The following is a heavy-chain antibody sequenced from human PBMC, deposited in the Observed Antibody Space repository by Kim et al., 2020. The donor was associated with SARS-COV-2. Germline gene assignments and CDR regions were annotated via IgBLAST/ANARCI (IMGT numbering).Heavy chain of an antibody. D-gene: IGHD3-16*01. V-gene: IGHV3-7*01. CDR1: GLPFEIYW. J-gene: IGHJ4*02. Sequence: GGSLRLSCAASGLPFEIYWMAWVRQAPGKGPEWVAYIRYDGHEIYYGDSVNGRFTISRDNAKNSLYLQMNNLRVEDTAIYYCARDWGDDWGKGTLVTVSS. CDR2: IRYDGHEI. CDR3: ARDWGDD.